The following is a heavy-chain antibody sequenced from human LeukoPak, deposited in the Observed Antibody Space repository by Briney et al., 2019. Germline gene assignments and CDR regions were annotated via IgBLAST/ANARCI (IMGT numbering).Heavy chain of an antibody. J-gene: IGHJ4*02. CDR2: ISYDGVNK. V-gene: IGHV3-30*18. CDR3: AKPVLRFVDWLTN. CDR1: GFTFDSYG. Sequence: PGGSLRPSCAASGFTFDSYGMHWVRQAPGKGLEWISLISYDGVNKFYVDSVKGRFIVSRDNSKKMVYLEMNSLRPEDTAVYYCAKPVLRFVDWLTNWGPGTLVTVSS. D-gene: IGHD3-3*01.